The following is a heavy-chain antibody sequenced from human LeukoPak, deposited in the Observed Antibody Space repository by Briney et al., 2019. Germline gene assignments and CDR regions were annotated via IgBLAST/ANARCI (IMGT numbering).Heavy chain of an antibody. CDR3: ARQCSSTSCYTDY. V-gene: IGHV4-39*01. CDR1: GGSISSSSYY. D-gene: IGHD2-2*02. J-gene: IGHJ4*02. Sequence: SETLSLTCTVSGGSISSSSYYWGWIRQPPGKGLEWIGSIYYSGSTYYNPSLKSRVTISVDTSKNQFSLKLSSVTAADTAVYYCARQCSSTSCYTDYWGQGTLVTVSS. CDR2: IYYSGST.